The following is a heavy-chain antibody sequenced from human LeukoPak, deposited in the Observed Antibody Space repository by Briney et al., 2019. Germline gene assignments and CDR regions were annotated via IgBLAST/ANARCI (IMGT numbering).Heavy chain of an antibody. J-gene: IGHJ4*02. CDR2: INHSGST. CDR3: ANRRVFSRHFDY. Sequence: SETLSLTCAVYGGSFSGYYWSWIRQPPGKGLEWIGEINHSGSTNYNPSLKSRVTISVDTSKNQFPRKLSSVTAADTAVYYCANRRVFSRHFDYWGQGTLVTVSS. CDR1: GGSFSGYY. V-gene: IGHV4-34*01. D-gene: IGHD2/OR15-2a*01.